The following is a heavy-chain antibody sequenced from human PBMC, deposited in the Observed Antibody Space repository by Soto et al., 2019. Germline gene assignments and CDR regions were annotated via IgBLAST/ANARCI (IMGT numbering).Heavy chain of an antibody. Sequence: ASVKVSCKASGYTFTSYGISWVRQAPGQGLEWMGIINPSGSSTSYAQNFQGRVTMTRDTSTSTVYMELSSLRSEDTADYYCASGRVGATPLYYYAMDVWGQGTTVTVSS. CDR1: GYTFTSYG. J-gene: IGHJ6*02. CDR2: INPSGSST. D-gene: IGHD1-26*01. CDR3: ASGRVGATPLYYYAMDV. V-gene: IGHV1-46*01.